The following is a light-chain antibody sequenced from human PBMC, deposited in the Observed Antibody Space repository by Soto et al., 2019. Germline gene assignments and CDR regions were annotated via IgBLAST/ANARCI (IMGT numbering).Light chain of an antibody. CDR1: QSVRSN. CDR2: GAS. V-gene: IGKV3-15*01. CDR3: QQYHDWPFT. J-gene: IGKJ3*01. Sequence: EIVMTQSPATLSVSPGERATLSCRASQSVRSNLAWYQQKPGQAPRLLTNGASTRATGVPARFSGSGSGTEFTLTISSLQSEDSAVYFCQQYHDWPFTFGPGTKVDIK.